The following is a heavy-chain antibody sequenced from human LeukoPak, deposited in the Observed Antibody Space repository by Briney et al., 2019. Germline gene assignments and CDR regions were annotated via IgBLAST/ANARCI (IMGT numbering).Heavy chain of an antibody. CDR3: AKGRTVVVPASSEFDY. Sequence: GGSLRLSCAASGFTFSSYGMHWVRQAPDKGLEWVAVISYDGSNKYYADSVKGRFTISRDNSKNTLYLQMNSLRAEDTAVYYCAKGRTVVVPASSEFDYWGQRTLVTVSS. CDR1: GFTFSSYG. CDR2: ISYDGSNK. J-gene: IGHJ4*02. D-gene: IGHD2-2*01. V-gene: IGHV3-30*18.